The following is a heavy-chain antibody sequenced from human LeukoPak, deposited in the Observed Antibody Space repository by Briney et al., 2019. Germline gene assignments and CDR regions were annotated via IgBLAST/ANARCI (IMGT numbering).Heavy chain of an antibody. CDR1: GFTFSSYS. D-gene: IGHD2-15*01. J-gene: IGHJ6*03. CDR2: ISSSSSYI. CDR3: AKSQGRGPNYYYMDV. V-gene: IGHV3-21*01. Sequence: GGSLRLSCAASGFTFSSYSMNWVRQAPGKGLEWVSSISSSSSYIYYADSVKGRFTISRDNAKNSLYLQMNSLRAEDTAVYYCAKSQGRGPNYYYMDVWGKGTTVTVSS.